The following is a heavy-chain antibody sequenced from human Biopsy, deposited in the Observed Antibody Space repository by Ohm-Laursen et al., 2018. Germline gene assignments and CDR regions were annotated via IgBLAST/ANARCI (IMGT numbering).Heavy chain of an antibody. CDR2: IIPILHVP. CDR3: ASLEDRTFDK. J-gene: IGHJ4*02. Sequence: SVKASCKASGGTLITYAISWVRQAPGQGLEWMGRIIPILHVPTYAQSFQGRVAISADKSTSTAYMELSGLRSEDTAVYYCASLEDRTFDKWGQGTLVTVSS. V-gene: IGHV1-69*04. CDR1: GGTLITYA.